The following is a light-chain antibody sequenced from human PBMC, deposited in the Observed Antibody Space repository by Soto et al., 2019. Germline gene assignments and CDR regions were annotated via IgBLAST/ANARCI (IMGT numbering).Light chain of an antibody. J-gene: IGLJ1*01. CDR2: GNS. CDR1: NIGAAYD. V-gene: IGLV1-40*01. Sequence: QSVLAQPPSVSGAPGQRVTISCSNIGAAYDVHWYQQLPGTAPKLLIFGNSRRPSGVPDRFSGAKSGTSASLAITGLQAEDEADYYCSSYTTSSALQVFGTGTKLTVL. CDR3: SSYTTSSALQV.